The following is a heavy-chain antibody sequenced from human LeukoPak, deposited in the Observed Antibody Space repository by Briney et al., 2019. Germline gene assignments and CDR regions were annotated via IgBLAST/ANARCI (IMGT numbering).Heavy chain of an antibody. Sequence: KTGGSLRLSCAASGFTFSSYSMNWVRQAPWKGLEWVSSISSSSSYIYYADSVKGRFTISRDNAKNSLYLQMNSLRAEDTAVYYCARLGRGDKRDAFDIWGQGTMVTVSS. CDR3: ARLGRGDKRDAFDI. CDR1: GFTFSSYS. D-gene: IGHD1-26*01. CDR2: ISSSSSYI. J-gene: IGHJ3*02. V-gene: IGHV3-21*01.